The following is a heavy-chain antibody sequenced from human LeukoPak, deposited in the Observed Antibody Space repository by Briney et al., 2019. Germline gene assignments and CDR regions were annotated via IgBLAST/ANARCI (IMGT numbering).Heavy chain of an antibody. CDR1: GFTFSTYA. V-gene: IGHV3-30*04. D-gene: IGHD2-15*01. J-gene: IGHJ4*02. CDR3: AKSGLNRFDY. Sequence: PGGSLRLSCAASGFTFSTYAMHWVRQAPGKGLEWVAVISYDGSSKYYADSVKGRFTISRDNSKNTLYLQMSSLRAEDTAVYYCAKSGLNRFDYWGQGTLVTVSS. CDR2: ISYDGSSK.